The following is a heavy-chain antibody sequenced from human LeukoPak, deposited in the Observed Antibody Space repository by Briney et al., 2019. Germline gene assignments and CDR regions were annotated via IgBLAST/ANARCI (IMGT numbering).Heavy chain of an antibody. CDR3: TKDRSYGRSYFDY. J-gene: IGHJ4*02. D-gene: IGHD5-18*01. Sequence: GGSLRLSCAASGFTVSNNYMSWVGPAPGKGLEWVSVIYSGGSTYYADSVKGRFTISRDNSKNTLYLQMNSLRVEYTAVYYCTKDRSYGRSYFDYWGQGTLVTVSS. CDR2: IYSGGST. V-gene: IGHV3-66*02. CDR1: GFTVSNNY.